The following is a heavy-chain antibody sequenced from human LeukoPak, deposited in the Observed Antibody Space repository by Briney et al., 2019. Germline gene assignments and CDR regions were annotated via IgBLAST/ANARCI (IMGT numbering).Heavy chain of an antibody. CDR1: GFTFSSYS. Sequence: PGGSLRLSCAASGFTFSSYSMNWVRQAPGKGLEWVSSISSSSSYIYYADSVKGRFTISRDNAKTSLYLQINSLRAEDTAVYYCARDGEGYLDYYGSGSYSDWGQGTLVTVSS. D-gene: IGHD3-10*01. V-gene: IGHV3-21*01. CDR3: ARDGEGYLDYYGSGSYSD. CDR2: ISSSSSYI. J-gene: IGHJ4*02.